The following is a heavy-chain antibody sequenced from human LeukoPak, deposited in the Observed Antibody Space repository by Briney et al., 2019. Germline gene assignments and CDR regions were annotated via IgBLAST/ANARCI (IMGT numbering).Heavy chain of an antibody. J-gene: IGHJ5*02. CDR1: GGTFSSYA. CDR2: IIPIFGTA. V-gene: IGHV1-69*13. Sequence: GASVKVSCKASGGTFSSYAISWVRQAPGQGLEWMGGIIPIFGTANYAQKFQGRVTITADESTSTAYMELSSLRSEDTAVYYCARARRNTIFGVVERNPFDPWGQGTLVTVSS. CDR3: ARARRNTIFGVVERNPFDP. D-gene: IGHD3-3*01.